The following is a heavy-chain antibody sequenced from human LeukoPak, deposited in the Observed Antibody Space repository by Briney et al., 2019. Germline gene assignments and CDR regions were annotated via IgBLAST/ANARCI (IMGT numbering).Heavy chain of an antibody. CDR2: ISSSSSYI. CDR3: ARDGSNCSSTSCYYYGMDV. D-gene: IGHD2-2*01. Sequence: GGSLRLSCAASGFTFSSYSMNWVRQAPGKGLEWVSSISSSSSYIYYADSVKGRYTISRDNAKNSLYLQMNSLRAEDTAVYYCARDGSNCSSTSCYYYGMDVWGQGTTVTVSS. CDR1: GFTFSSYS. J-gene: IGHJ6*02. V-gene: IGHV3-21*01.